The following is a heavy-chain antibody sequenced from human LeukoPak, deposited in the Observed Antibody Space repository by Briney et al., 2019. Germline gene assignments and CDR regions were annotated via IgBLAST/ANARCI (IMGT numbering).Heavy chain of an antibody. CDR3: VGGEWELLGNFDY. J-gene: IGHJ4*02. CDR1: GGSISSSSYY. Sequence: SETLSLTCTVSGGSISSSSYYWGWIRQPPGKGLEWIGSIYYSGSTYYNPSLKSRVTISVDTSKNQFSLKLSSVTAADTAVYYCVGGEWELLGNFDYWGQGTLVTVSS. CDR2: IYYSGST. D-gene: IGHD1-26*01. V-gene: IGHV4-39*07.